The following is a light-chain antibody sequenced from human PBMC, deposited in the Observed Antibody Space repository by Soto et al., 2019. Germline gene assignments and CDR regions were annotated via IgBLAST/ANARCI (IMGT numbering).Light chain of an antibody. V-gene: IGKV1-39*01. CDR1: QTISSW. J-gene: IGKJ5*01. CDR2: GAS. CDR3: QQSYSTPIT. Sequence: DIQMTQSPSTLSGSVGDRVTITCRASQTISSWLAWYQQKPGKAPKLLIYGASSLQSGVPSRFSGSGSGTDFILTISSLQPEDFATYYCQQSYSTPITFGQGTRLEIK.